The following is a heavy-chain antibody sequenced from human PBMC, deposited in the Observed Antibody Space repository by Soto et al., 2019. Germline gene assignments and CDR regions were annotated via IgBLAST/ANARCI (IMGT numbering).Heavy chain of an antibody. V-gene: IGHV3-33*01. CDR3: ARDGGYCSSTSCSISPWFDP. Sequence: SGGSLRLSCAASGFTFSSYGMHWVRQAPGKGLEWVAVIWYDGSNKYYADSVKGRFTISRDNSKNTLYLQMNSLRAEDTAVYYCARDGGYCSSTSCSISPWFDPWGQGTLVTVSS. D-gene: IGHD2-2*01. CDR2: IWYDGSNK. J-gene: IGHJ5*02. CDR1: GFTFSSYG.